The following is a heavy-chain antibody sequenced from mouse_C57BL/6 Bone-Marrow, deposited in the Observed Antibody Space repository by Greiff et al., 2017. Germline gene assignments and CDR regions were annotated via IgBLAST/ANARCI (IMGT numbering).Heavy chain of an antibody. CDR3: ARGTYYYGSSYGYFDV. CDR2: LYPGSGNT. V-gene: IGHV1-66*01. CDR1: GYSFPSYY. D-gene: IGHD1-1*01. Sequence: QVQLQQSGPELVKPGASVKISCKASGYSFPSYYIHWVKQRPGQGLEWIGWLYPGSGNTKYNEKFKGKATLTADTSSSTAYMQHSSLTSDDSAVYYCARGTYYYGSSYGYFDVWGTGTTVTVSS. J-gene: IGHJ1*03.